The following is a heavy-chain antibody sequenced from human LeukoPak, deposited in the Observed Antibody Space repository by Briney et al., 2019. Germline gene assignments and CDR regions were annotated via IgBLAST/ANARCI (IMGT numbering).Heavy chain of an antibody. Sequence: GGSLRLFYGFSGFIFSTYWMHWVRQAPGKGPVWVSRISCDGSSKAYGDTVEDRLTISRDHDKNRLYLEMNGLRVEDTAVYYCARALGDIRGQGTLVTVSS. V-gene: IGHV3-74*01. CDR3: ARALGDI. J-gene: IGHJ4*02. CDR2: ISCDGSSK. CDR1: GFIFSTYW. D-gene: IGHD3-3*01.